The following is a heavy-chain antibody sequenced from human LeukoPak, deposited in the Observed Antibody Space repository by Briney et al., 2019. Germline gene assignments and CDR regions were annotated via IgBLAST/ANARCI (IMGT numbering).Heavy chain of an antibody. CDR1: GGSISGYY. D-gene: IGHD4-17*01. J-gene: IGHJ4*02. Sequence: SETLSLTCTVSGGSISGYYWSWIRQPPGQGLEWIGYIHYSGSTNYNPSLKSRVTISVDTSKNQFSLKLRSVTAADTAVYYCARHNYGDYFPALSLDYWGQGTLVTVSS. CDR2: IHYSGST. V-gene: IGHV4-59*08. CDR3: ARHNYGDYFPALSLDY.